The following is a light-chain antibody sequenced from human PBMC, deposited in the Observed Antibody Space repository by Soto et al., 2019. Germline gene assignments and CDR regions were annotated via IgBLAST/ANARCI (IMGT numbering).Light chain of an antibody. J-gene: IGKJ4*01. CDR2: AAS. Sequence: DIQMTQSPSTLSASVGDRVTITCRASHDISSWLAWYQQKPGKAPKLLIYAASSLESGVPSRFSGSASGTEFTLTISSLQPDDFATYYCQQHNTYPLTFGGGTKVDIK. V-gene: IGKV1-5*01. CDR1: HDISSW. CDR3: QQHNTYPLT.